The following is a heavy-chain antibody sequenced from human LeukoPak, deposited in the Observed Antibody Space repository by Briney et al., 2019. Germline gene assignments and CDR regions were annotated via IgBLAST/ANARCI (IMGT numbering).Heavy chain of an antibody. J-gene: IGHJ4*02. CDR2: IWYDGSNK. CDR3: ARDRVRWDYYDSSGYYHEGVDY. V-gene: IGHV3-33*01. D-gene: IGHD3-22*01. Sequence: GRSLRLSCAASGFTFSSYGMHWVRQAPGKGLEWVAVIWYDGSNKYYADSVKGRFTISRDNSKNTLYLQMNSLRAEVTAVYYCARDRVRWDYYDSSGYYHEGVDYWGQGTLVTVSS. CDR1: GFTFSSYG.